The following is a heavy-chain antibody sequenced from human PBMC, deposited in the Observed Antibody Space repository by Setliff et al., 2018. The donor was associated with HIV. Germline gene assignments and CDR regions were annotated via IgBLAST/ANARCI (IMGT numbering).Heavy chain of an antibody. CDR2: ISGSGTYT. D-gene: IGHD1-20*01. CDR1: GLTFSSYW. CDR3: AKSFNSGPTNWNIDV. V-gene: IGHV3-23*01. J-gene: IGHJ6*03. Sequence: GSLRLSCAASGLTFSSYWMSWVRQAPGKGLEWVSAISGSGTYTYYADSVKGRFTISRDNSKNTLYLQMNSLRSEDTAVYFCAKSFNSGPTNWNIDVWGTGTTVTVSS.